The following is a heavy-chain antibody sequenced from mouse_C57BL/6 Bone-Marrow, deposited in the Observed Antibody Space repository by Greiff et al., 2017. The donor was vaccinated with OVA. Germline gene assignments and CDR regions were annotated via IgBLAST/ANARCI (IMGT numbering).Heavy chain of an antibody. V-gene: IGHV1-85*01. Sequence: VQLQQSGPELVKPGASVKLSCKASGYTFTSYDINWVKQRPGQGLEWIGWIYPRDGSTKYNEKFKGKATLTVDTSSSTAYIELHSLTSEDSAVYFCARRDYYGSSYFDYWGQGTTLTVSS. CDR3: ARRDYYGSSYFDY. CDR2: IYPRDGST. CDR1: GYTFTSYD. J-gene: IGHJ2*01. D-gene: IGHD1-1*01.